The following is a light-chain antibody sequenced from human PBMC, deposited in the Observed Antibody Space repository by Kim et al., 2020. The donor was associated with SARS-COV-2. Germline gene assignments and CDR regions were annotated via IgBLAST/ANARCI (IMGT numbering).Light chain of an antibody. Sequence: STLSASVGDRVTITSRASQSISSWLAWYQQKPGKAPKLLIYDASSLESGVPSRFSGSGSGTEFTLTISSLQPDDFATYYCQHPGTFGQGTKVDIK. CDR1: QSISSW. J-gene: IGKJ1*01. CDR3: QHPGT. CDR2: DAS. V-gene: IGKV1-5*01.